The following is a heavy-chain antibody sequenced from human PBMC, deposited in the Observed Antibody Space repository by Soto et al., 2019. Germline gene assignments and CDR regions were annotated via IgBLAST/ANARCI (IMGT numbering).Heavy chain of an antibody. D-gene: IGHD3-10*01. Sequence: PSETLSLTCTVSGGSISSSSYYWGWIRQPPGKGLEWIGSIYYSGSTNYNPSLKSRVSISVDRPKNQFSLSLSSVAAADTAIYYCVRQISPSYYGSRRCAFAIWGQGTMVTVSS. CDR1: GGSISSSSYY. J-gene: IGHJ3*02. CDR3: VRQISPSYYGSRRCAFAI. CDR2: IYYSGST. V-gene: IGHV4-39*01.